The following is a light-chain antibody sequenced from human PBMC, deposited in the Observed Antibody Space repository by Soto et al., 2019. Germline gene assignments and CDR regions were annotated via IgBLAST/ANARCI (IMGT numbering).Light chain of an antibody. CDR1: QGVSGSL. CDR3: QQYNNWHPIT. CDR2: GAS. V-gene: IGKV3-20*01. J-gene: IGKJ5*01. Sequence: IVLTQSPCTLSLSPGERATLSCRASQGVSGSLLAWYQQKPGHAPSLRMYGASSRATGIPDRFSGSESGTYFTLTISSLEPDDFAVYYCQQYNNWHPITFGQGTRLEIK.